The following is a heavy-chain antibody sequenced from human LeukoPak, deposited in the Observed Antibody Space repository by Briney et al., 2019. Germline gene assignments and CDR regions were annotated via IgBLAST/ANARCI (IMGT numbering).Heavy chain of an antibody. J-gene: IGHJ6*02. D-gene: IGHD3-3*01. Sequence: GGSLRLSCAASGFTFSSYDMPWVRQATGKGLEWVSAIGTAGDTYYPGSVKGRFTISRENAKNSLYLQMNSLRAGDTAVYYCARGWPHYDFWSGSFRSGMDVWGQGTTVTVSS. V-gene: IGHV3-13*01. CDR2: IGTAGDT. CDR1: GFTFSSYD. CDR3: ARGWPHYDFWSGSFRSGMDV.